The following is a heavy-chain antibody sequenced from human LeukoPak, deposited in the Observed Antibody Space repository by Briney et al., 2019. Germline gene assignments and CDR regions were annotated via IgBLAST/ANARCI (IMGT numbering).Heavy chain of an antibody. Sequence: PGGSLRLSCAASGFSFSSYWMHWVRQAPGKGLGWVSRINSDESSTSYAGSVKGRFTISRDNVKNTLYLQMNSLRAEDTAVYYCARARYSSSSGADYWGQGTLVTVSS. CDR3: ARARYSSSSGADY. CDR2: INSDESST. V-gene: IGHV3-74*01. CDR1: GFSFSSYW. J-gene: IGHJ4*02. D-gene: IGHD6-6*01.